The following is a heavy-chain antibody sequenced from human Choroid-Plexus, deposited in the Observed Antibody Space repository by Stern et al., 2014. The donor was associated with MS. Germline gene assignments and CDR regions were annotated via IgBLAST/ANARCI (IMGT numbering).Heavy chain of an antibody. V-gene: IGHV3-30*18. J-gene: IGHJ5*02. Sequence: QVQLMQYGGGVVQPGRPLRLSCVASGFTFGSCAMHWVRQAPGKGLEWVAGVSYDGSNKYYADSVKGRFTISRDNSQNTLYMQMSSLRPEDTAVYYCAKDRQYLTYFFDHWGQGSLVTVSS. CDR3: AKDRQYLTYFFDH. CDR2: VSYDGSNK. D-gene: IGHD2/OR15-2a*01. CDR1: GFTFGSCA.